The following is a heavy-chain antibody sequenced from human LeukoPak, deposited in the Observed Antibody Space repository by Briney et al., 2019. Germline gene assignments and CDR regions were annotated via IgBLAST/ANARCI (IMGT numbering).Heavy chain of an antibody. CDR2: IYPGDSDT. Sequence: GESLKISCKGSGYSFTSYWIGWVRQMPGKGLEWMGIIYPGDSDTRYSPSFQGQVTISADKSISTAYLQWSSLKASDTAMYYCARHRGEPWFGEADYYYYYMDVWGKGTTVTISS. J-gene: IGHJ6*03. V-gene: IGHV5-51*01. CDR3: ARHRGEPWFGEADYYYYYMDV. CDR1: GYSFTSYW. D-gene: IGHD3-10*01.